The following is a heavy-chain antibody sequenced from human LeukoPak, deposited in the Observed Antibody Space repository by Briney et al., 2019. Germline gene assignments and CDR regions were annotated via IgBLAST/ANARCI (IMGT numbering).Heavy chain of an antibody. CDR2: INHSGST. D-gene: IGHD2-2*01. J-gene: IGHJ4*02. CDR3: AGVTVPAARHLDY. V-gene: IGHV4-34*01. Sequence: PSETLSLTCAVYGGSFSGYYWSWIRQPPGKGLEWIGEINHSGSTNYNPSLKSRVTISVDTSKNQFSLKLSSVTAADTAVYYCAGVTVPAARHLDYWGQGTLVTVSS. CDR1: GGSFSGYY.